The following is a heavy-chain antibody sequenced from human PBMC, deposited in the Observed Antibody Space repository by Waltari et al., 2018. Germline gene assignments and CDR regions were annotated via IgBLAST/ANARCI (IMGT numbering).Heavy chain of an antibody. J-gene: IGHJ4*02. D-gene: IGHD2-15*01. V-gene: IGHV1-24*01. Sequence: VQLVQSGTEVENPGASLRVSCKVSGHPLSDLSLHWVRQAPGKGLEWMGGFDADDGASFDAQKFQGRLTRTEDTSTDTAYMELRSLTSEDTAVYYCAAGGGGSRLPRWGQGTLIIVS. CDR2: FDADDGAS. CDR1: GHPLSDLS. CDR3: AAGGGGSRLPR.